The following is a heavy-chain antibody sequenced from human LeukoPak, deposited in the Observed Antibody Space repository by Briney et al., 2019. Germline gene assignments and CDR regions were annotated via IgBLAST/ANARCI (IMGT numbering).Heavy chain of an antibody. CDR1: GFTVSSNY. J-gene: IGHJ4*02. Sequence: PGGSLRLSCAASGFTVSSNYMSWVRLAPGKGLEWVSVIYSGGSTYYADSVKGRFIISRDNAKNSLYLQMNSLRAEDTAVYYCARDLMRFLEWVNWGQGTLVTVSS. V-gene: IGHV3-53*01. D-gene: IGHD3-3*01. CDR3: ARDLMRFLEWVN. CDR2: IYSGGST.